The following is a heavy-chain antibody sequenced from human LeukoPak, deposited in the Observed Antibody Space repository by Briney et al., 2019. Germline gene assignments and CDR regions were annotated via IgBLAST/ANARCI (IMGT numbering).Heavy chain of an antibody. V-gene: IGHV3-11*04. CDR1: GFSFSDYY. Sequence: GGSLRLSCAASGFSFSDYYMTWIRQAPGQGLAWVSYITSTGSTIYYADSVKGRFTISRDNAKKSLYLQMNSQRAEDTAVYYCARDSGDYTQYYHHYMDVWGKGTTVTDSS. CDR2: ITSTGSTI. CDR3: ARDSGDYTQYYHHYMDV. J-gene: IGHJ6*03. D-gene: IGHD4-17*01.